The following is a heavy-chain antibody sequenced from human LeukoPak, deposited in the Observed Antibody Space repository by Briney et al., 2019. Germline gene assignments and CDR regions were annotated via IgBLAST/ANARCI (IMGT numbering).Heavy chain of an antibody. V-gene: IGHV3-48*01. CDR3: ARDRGVERCTISPGCYYYYYMDV. J-gene: IGHJ6*03. CDR1: GFYYNNYG. CDR2: ISSSSSTI. Sequence: PGGSLRLSCVASGFYYNNYGMNWVRQAPGKGLEWVSYISSSSSTIYYADSVKGRFTISRDNAKNSLYLQMNSLRAEDTAVYYCARDRGVERCTISPGCYYYYYMDVWGKGTTVTVSS. D-gene: IGHD3-9*01.